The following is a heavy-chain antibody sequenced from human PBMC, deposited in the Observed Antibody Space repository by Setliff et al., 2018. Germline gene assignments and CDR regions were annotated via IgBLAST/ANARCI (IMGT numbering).Heavy chain of an antibody. J-gene: IGHJ4*02. Sequence: GGSLRLSCAASGFTFRSYWMSWVRQAPGKGLEWVANIKKDGSIKYYLDSVRGRFTISGDNAENSLTLQMNSLRVEDTAVYYCSRDLQGSGDYVVDYWGQGTLVT. CDR1: GFTFRSYW. V-gene: IGHV3-7*01. D-gene: IGHD4-17*01. CDR3: SRDLQGSGDYVVDY. CDR2: IKKDGSIK.